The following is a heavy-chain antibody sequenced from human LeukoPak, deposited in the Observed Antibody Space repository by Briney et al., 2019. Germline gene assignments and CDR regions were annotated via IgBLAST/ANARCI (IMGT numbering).Heavy chain of an antibody. J-gene: IGHJ4*02. V-gene: IGHV7-4-1*02. CDR3: ARGNYYVDY. Sequence: ASVEVSCKASGYTFSSYGMNWVRQAPGQGLEWMGWINTNNGNPMYAQGFTGRYVFSLDTSVSTAYLQISSLKTEDTAVYYCARGNYYVDYWGQGTLVTVSS. D-gene: IGHD3-10*01. CDR2: INTNNGNP. CDR1: GYTFSSYG.